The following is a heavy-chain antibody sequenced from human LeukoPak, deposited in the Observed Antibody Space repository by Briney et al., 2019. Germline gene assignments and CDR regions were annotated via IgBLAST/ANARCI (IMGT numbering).Heavy chain of an antibody. V-gene: IGHV4-61*02. Sequence: PSETLSLTCTVSGGSISSGSYYWSWIRQPAGKGLEWIGRIYTSGSTNYNPSLKSRVTISVDTSKNQFSLKLSSVTAADTAVYYCASEGAYSSSRWFDPWGQGTLVTVSS. CDR3: ASEGAYSSSRWFDP. CDR1: GGSISSGSYY. CDR2: IYTSGST. D-gene: IGHD6-6*01. J-gene: IGHJ5*02.